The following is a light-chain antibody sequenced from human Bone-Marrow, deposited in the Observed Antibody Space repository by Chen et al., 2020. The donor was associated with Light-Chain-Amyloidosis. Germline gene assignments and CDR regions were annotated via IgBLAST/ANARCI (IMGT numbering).Light chain of an antibody. Sequence: EIVLTQSPGTLCLSPGEGTNLSYRASQTISSNYLTWYQQKFGQAPRLLIYGSSIRATGIPDSFTGSGSGTDFTLTINRLEPEDFAMYYCQQYGTSPLTFGGGTKVEIK. CDR1: QTISSNY. J-gene: IGKJ4*01. CDR3: QQYGTSPLT. V-gene: IGKV3-20*01. CDR2: GSS.